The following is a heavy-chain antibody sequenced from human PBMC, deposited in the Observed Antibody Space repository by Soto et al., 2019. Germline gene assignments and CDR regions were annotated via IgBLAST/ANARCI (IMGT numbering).Heavy chain of an antibody. Sequence: QVQLVESGGGVVQPGRSLRLSCAASGFTFSSYAMHWVRQAPGKGLEWVAVISYDGSNKYYADSVKGRFTISRDNSKNTLYLQMNSLRAEDTAVYYCARDRRIVGATGYFDLWGRGTLVTVSS. CDR1: GFTFSSYA. CDR3: ARDRRIVGATGYFDL. J-gene: IGHJ2*01. V-gene: IGHV3-30-3*01. CDR2: ISYDGSNK. D-gene: IGHD1-26*01.